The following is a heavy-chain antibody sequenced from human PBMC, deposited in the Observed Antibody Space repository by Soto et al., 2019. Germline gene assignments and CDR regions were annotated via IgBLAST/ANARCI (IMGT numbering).Heavy chain of an antibody. V-gene: IGHV4-4*02. J-gene: IGHJ3*01. CDR2: MHHSGSI. CDR1: GDSISNNKW. Sequence: SETLSLTCSVSGDSISNNKWWSWVRQPPGKGLEWIGEMHHSGSIHYNASLKSRATLSVDKSRNQFSLQLTSVTAADTALYYCARLYPYYDILTGSQIYGFDFWGQGTMVTVS. D-gene: IGHD3-9*01. CDR3: ARLYPYYDILTGSQIYGFDF.